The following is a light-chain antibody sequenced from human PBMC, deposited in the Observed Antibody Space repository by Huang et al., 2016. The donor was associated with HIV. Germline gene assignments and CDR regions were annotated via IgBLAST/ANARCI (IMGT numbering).Light chain of an antibody. V-gene: IGKV3-20*01. J-gene: IGKJ1*01. Sequence: EIVLTQSPGTLSLSPGERATLSCRASQSVSRSYLAWYQQNPGQAPRLHSHGTSTMATVIPDRFSGSGSGTDFTLTISRLEPEDFAVYYCQQYGSSSWTFGQGTKVEIK. CDR2: GTS. CDR3: QQYGSSSWT. CDR1: QSVSRSY.